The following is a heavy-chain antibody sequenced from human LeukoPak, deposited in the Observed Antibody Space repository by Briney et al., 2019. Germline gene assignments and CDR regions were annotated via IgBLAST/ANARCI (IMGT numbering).Heavy chain of an antibody. CDR3: ARDRGQGYVDY. Sequence: PGGSLRLSCAASGFTFSSYWMSWVRQAPGKGLEWVANIKQDGSEKYYVGSVKGRFTISRDNAKNSLYLQMNSLRAEDTAVYYCARDRGQGYVDYWGQGTLVTVSS. CDR1: GFTFSSYW. V-gene: IGHV3-7*03. D-gene: IGHD1-26*01. CDR2: IKQDGSEK. J-gene: IGHJ4*02.